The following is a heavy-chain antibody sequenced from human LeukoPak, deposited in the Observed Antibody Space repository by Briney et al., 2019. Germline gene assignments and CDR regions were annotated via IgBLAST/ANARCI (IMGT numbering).Heavy chain of an antibody. CDR2: FYPEDGKT. CDR1: GYTLSDLS. D-gene: IGHD3-3*01. V-gene: IGHV1-24*01. J-gene: IGHJ4*02. CDR3: STVRPILGVVIPKSYYFDY. Sequence: ASAKVSCKVSGYTLSDLSMHWVRQTPGKGLEWIGGFYPEDGKTVHAQKFQGRVTMTEDSSTDTAYMELSSLRSEDTGVYYRSTVRPILGVVIPKSYYFDYWGQGTLVTVSS.